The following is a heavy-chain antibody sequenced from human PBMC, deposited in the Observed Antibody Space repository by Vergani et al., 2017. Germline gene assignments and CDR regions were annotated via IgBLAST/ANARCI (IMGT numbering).Heavy chain of an antibody. CDR1: GYTFTGYY. J-gene: IGHJ5*02. CDR3: ARPLGAPAVAGTDWFDP. Sequence: QVQLVQSGAEVKKPGASVKVSCKASGYTFTGYYIHCVRQAPGQGSQWMGRVNPNSGGTNYAPKFQGRVTIASDTSISTSYMEMSRLRSDDTAVYYCARPLGAPAVAGTDWFDPWGEGIQVTVSS. CDR2: VNPNSGGT. D-gene: IGHD6-19*01. V-gene: IGHV1-2*06.